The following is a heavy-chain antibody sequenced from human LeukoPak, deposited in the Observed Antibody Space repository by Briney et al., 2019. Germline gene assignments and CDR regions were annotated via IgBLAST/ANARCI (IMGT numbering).Heavy chain of an antibody. Sequence: GGSLRLSCAASGFVFNPYTFHWVRQAPGKGLEWVSSIDGGTNKIRYADSVKGRFTISRDNAKNSLYLQMNSLRAEDSAVYYCARDYYDGSGYSSPIDYWGQGTLVTVSS. D-gene: IGHD3-22*01. CDR3: ARDYYDGSGYSSPIDY. V-gene: IGHV3-21*01. CDR2: IDGGTNKI. CDR1: GFVFNPYT. J-gene: IGHJ4*02.